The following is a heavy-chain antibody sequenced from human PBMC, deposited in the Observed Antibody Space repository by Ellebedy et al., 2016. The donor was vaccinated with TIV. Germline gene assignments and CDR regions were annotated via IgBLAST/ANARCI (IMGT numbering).Heavy chain of an antibody. CDR1: GFTFSSYS. J-gene: IGHJ4*02. V-gene: IGHV3-21*01. Sequence: GESLKISCAASGFTFSSYSMNWVCQAPGKGLQWVSSISSSSSYIYYADSVKGRFTISRDNAKNSLYLQMNSLRAEDTAVYYCAREASVDIPRWGQGTLVTVSS. CDR3: AREASVDIPR. CDR2: ISSSSSYI. D-gene: IGHD5-12*01.